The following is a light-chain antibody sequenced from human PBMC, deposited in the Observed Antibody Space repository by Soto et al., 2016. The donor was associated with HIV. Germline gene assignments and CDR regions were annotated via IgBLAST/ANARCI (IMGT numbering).Light chain of an antibody. CDR3: QVWDSSSFSVI. V-gene: IGLV3-21*02. J-gene: IGLJ2*01. Sequence: SYVLTQPPSVSVAPGQTARITCGANNIGTKSVHWYQQTTGQAPVLVIRDDRDRPSGIPERFSGSNSGNTATLTISRVEAGDEADYFCQVWDSSSFSVIFGGGTKRTVL. CDR2: DDR. CDR1: NIGTKS.